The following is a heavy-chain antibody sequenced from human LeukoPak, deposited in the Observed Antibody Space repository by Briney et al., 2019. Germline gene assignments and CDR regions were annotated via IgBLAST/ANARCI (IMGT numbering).Heavy chain of an antibody. CDR2: IIPIFGTA. V-gene: IGHV1-69*13. CDR1: GGTFSSYA. CDR3: TRSLLRLGYCSSTSCHPYAFDI. J-gene: IGHJ3*02. D-gene: IGHD2-2*01. Sequence: SVKVSCKASGGTFSSYAISWVRQAPGQGLEWMGGIIPIFGTANYAQKFQGRVTITADESTSTAYMELSSLRSEDTAVYYCTRSLLRLGYCSSTSCHPYAFDIWGQGTMVTVSS.